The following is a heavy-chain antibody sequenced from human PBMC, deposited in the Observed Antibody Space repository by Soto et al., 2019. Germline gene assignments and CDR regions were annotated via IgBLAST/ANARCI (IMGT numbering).Heavy chain of an antibody. D-gene: IGHD4-17*01. V-gene: IGHV1-18*01. Sequence: GASVKVSCKASGYTFTSYGISWVRQAPGQGLEWMGWISAYNGNTNYAQKLQGRVTMTTDTSTSTAYMELRSLRSDDTAVYYCARTRRDYGDENWFDPWGQGTLVTVSS. CDR2: ISAYNGNT. CDR1: GYTFTSYG. J-gene: IGHJ5*02. CDR3: ARTRRDYGDENWFDP.